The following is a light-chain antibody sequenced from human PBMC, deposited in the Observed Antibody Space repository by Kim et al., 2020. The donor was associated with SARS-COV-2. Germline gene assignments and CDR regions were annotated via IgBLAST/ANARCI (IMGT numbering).Light chain of an antibody. CDR3: QQYGLSPMT. V-gene: IGKV3-20*01. J-gene: IGKJ1*01. CDR2: GAT. CDR1: QSVTSSY. Sequence: EIVLTQSPVTLSLSPGERATLSCRASQSVTSSYIAWFQQKPGQAPRLLIYGATTRATGIPDRFSGSGSRTDFTLTISRLEPEDFGVYYCQQYGLSPMTFGEGTKVDIK.